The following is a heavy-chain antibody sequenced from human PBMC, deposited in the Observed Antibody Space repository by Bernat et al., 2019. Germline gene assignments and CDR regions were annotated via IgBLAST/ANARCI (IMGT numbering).Heavy chain of an antibody. J-gene: IGHJ4*02. V-gene: IGHV4-39*01. CDR1: GGSISSSSYY. Sequence: QLQLQESGPGLVKPSETLSLTCTVSGGSISSSSYYWGWIRQPPGKGLEWIGSIYYSGSTYYNSSLKSRVTISVDTSKSQFSLKLSSVTAADTAVYYCARRAGGYDFLDYWGQGTRVTVSS. CDR2: IYYSGST. CDR3: ARRAGGYDFLDY. D-gene: IGHD5-12*01.